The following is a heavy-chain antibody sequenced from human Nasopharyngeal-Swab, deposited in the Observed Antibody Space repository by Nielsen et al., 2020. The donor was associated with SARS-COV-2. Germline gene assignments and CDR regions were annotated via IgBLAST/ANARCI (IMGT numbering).Heavy chain of an antibody. D-gene: IGHD3-10*01. CDR1: GFTFSSYG. CDR3: ARSGVVFGREGRFDY. J-gene: IGHJ4*02. CDR2: IWYDGSNK. Sequence: GESLKISYAASGFTFSSYGMHWVRQAPGKGLEWVAVIWYDGSNKYYADSVKGRFTISRDNSKNTLYLQMNSLRAEDTAVYYCARSGVVFGREGRFDYWAREPWSPSPQ. V-gene: IGHV3-33*01.